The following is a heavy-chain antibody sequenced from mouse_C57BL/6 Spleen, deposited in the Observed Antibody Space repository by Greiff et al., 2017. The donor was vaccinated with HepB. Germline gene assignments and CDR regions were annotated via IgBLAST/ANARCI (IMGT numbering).Heavy chain of an antibody. J-gene: IGHJ4*01. D-gene: IGHD2-5*01. V-gene: IGHV1-72*01. CDR2: IDPNSGGT. Sequence: VQLQQSGAELVKPGASVKLSCKASGYTFTSYWMHWVKQRPGRGLEWIGRIDPNSGGTKYNEKFKSKATLTVDKPSSTAYMQLSSLTSEDSAVYYCAREGDSNYLYYYAMDYWGQGTSVTVSS. CDR1: GYTFTSYW. CDR3: AREGDSNYLYYYAMDY.